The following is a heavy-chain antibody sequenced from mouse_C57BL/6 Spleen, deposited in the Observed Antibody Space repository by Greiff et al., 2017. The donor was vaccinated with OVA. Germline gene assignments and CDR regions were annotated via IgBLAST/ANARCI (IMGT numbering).Heavy chain of an antibody. J-gene: IGHJ1*03. CDR3: ARRDYGSFYWYFDV. D-gene: IGHD1-1*01. V-gene: IGHV1-42*01. Sequence: EVQLQESGPELVKPGASVKISCKASGYSFTGYYMNWVKQSPEKSLEWIGEINPSTGGTTYNQKFKAKATLTVDKSSSTAYMQLKSLTSEDSAVYDCARRDYGSFYWYFDVWGTGTTVTVSS. CDR2: INPSTGGT. CDR1: GYSFTGYY.